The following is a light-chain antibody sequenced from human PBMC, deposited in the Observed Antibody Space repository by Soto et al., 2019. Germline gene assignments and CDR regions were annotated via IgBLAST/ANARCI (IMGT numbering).Light chain of an antibody. J-gene: IGKJ4*01. V-gene: IGKV3-11*01. CDR1: QGVSSH. Sequence: EIVLTQSPATLSLSPGDTATLSCRASQGVSSHFAWYQQKPGQAPRLLIYDASNRATGIPARFSGSGSGTDFTLTISSLEPEDFAVYYCQQRSSWPPNFGGGTKVEIK. CDR3: QQRSSWPPN. CDR2: DAS.